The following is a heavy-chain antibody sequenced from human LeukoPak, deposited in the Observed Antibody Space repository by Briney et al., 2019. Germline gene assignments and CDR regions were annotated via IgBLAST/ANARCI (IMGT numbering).Heavy chain of an antibody. CDR3: ARDTLRVPAAMTAWGYYYMDV. CDR2: IYTSGST. D-gene: IGHD2-2*01. Sequence: SETLSLTCTVSGGSISSGSYYWSWIRQPAGKGLEWIGRIYTSGSTNYNPSLKSRVTMSVDTSKNQFSLKLSSVTAADTAVYYCARDTLRVPAAMTAWGYYYMDVWGKGTTVTISS. J-gene: IGHJ6*03. CDR1: GGSISSGSYY. V-gene: IGHV4-61*02.